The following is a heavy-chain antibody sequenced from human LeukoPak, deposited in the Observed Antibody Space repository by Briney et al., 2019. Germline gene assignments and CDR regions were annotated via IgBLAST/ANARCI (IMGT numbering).Heavy chain of an antibody. D-gene: IGHD2-15*01. V-gene: IGHV3-23*01. CDR2: ITGSGRDT. CDR1: GFTFSSYA. CDR3: AKDQRVVPLAY. Sequence: PGGSLRLSCAASGFTFSSYAMSWVRQAPGKGLEWVSSITGSGRDTYYAGSVKGRITISRDNSRNTLYLQMNSLRAEDTAVYYCAKDQRVVPLAYWGQGTLVTVSS. J-gene: IGHJ4*02.